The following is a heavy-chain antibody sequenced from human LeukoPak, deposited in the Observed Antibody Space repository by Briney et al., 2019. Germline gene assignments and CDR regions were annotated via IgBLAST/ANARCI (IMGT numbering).Heavy chain of an antibody. Sequence: SETLSLTCTVSTGSISSYFWGWVRQPAGKGLEWIGRIYTTGMTHYNPSLKSRLTMSIDTSKNQFSLTLRSVTAADTAVYYCARRAFFGGVFDYWGQGTLVTVSS. J-gene: IGHJ4*02. CDR2: IYTTGMT. CDR3: ARRAFFGGVFDY. V-gene: IGHV4-4*07. CDR1: TGSISSYF. D-gene: IGHD3-16*01.